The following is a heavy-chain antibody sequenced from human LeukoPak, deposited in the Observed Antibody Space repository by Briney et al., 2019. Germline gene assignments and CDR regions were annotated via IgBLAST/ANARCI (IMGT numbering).Heavy chain of an antibody. V-gene: IGHV4-39*01. J-gene: IGHJ5*02. CDR1: GGSISSSSYY. CDR3: ARSPIAAAGTRWFDP. D-gene: IGHD6-13*01. CDR2: INYSGST. Sequence: PSETLSLTCTVSGGSISSSSYYWGWIRQPPGKGLEWIASINYSGSTYYYPSLKSRVTMSVDTSKNQFSLNLNFVTAADTAVYYCARSPIAAAGTRWFDPWGQGTLVTVSS.